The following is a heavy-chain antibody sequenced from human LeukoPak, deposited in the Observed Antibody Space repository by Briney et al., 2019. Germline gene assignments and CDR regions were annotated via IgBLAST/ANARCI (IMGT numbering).Heavy chain of an antibody. CDR3: ARPGYSSGWGFDY. CDR1: GYTFTGYY. Sequence: ASVKVSCKASGYTFTGYYMHWVRQAPGQGLERMGRINPNSGGTNYAQKFQGRVTMTRDTSISTAYMELSRLRSDDTAVYYCARPGYSSGWGFDYWGQGTLVTVSS. D-gene: IGHD6-19*01. CDR2: INPNSGGT. V-gene: IGHV1-2*06. J-gene: IGHJ4*02.